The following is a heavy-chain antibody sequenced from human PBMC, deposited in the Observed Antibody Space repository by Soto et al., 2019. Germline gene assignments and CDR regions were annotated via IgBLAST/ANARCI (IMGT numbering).Heavy chain of an antibody. CDR1: GGTFGSYA. CDR2: IIPIPGTA. J-gene: IGHJ6*04. D-gene: IGHD2-2*01. CDR3: ARSQGSSTSLEIYYYYYYGMDV. V-gene: IGHV1-69*01. Sequence: QVQLVQSGAEVKKPGSSVKVSCKASGGTFGSYAISWVRQAPGQGLEWMGGIIPIPGTANYAQKFQGRVTMAADESTSTAYMELSSLRSEDTAVYYCARSQGSSTSLEIYYYYYYGMDVWCKGTTVTVYS.